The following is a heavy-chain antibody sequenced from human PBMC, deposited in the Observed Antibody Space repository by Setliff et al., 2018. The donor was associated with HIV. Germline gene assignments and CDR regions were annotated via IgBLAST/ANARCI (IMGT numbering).Heavy chain of an antibody. J-gene: IGHJ3*02. V-gene: IGHV1-18*01. CDR2: MNPDSGLT. D-gene: IGHD3-22*01. CDR1: GGTFSSHG. CDR3: VRGYYYDKTGYGTFDI. Sequence: ASVKVSCKSSGGTFSSHGISWVRQAPGQGLEWMGRMNPDSGLTDYAPKLQGRVIMTRDTSTDTAYVELRSLRFDDTALYYCVRGYYYDKTGYGTFDIWGQGTVVTVSS.